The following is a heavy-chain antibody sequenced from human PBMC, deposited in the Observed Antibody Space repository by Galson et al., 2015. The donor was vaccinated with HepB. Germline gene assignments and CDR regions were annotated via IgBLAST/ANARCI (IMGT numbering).Heavy chain of an antibody. CDR3: ARAEAGTPVDY. CDR1: GFIFNNYW. V-gene: IGHV3-7*03. CDR2: IKHDGSDG. J-gene: IGHJ4*02. D-gene: IGHD6-19*01. Sequence: SLRLSCAASGFIFNNYWMTWVRQAPGKGLEWVANIKHDGSDGYYVDSVKGRFTVSRDNAKASLFLQMNSLRAEDTAVYYCARAEAGTPVDYWGQGTLVTVSS.